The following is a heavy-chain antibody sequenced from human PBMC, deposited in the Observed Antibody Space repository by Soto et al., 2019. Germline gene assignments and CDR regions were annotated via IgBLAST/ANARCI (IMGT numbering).Heavy chain of an antibody. J-gene: IGHJ4*02. CDR2: INDDGIST. CDR3: TRGPRSTSTGTGAF. V-gene: IGHV3-74*01. D-gene: IGHD1-1*01. Sequence: LRLSCAASGFTFSMYWTHWVRQVPGKGPEWVSRINDDGISTNYADSVKGRFTISRDNAKNTLYLQMNALRVEDTAVYYCTRGPRSTSTGTGAFWGQGTLVTVSS. CDR1: GFTFSMYW.